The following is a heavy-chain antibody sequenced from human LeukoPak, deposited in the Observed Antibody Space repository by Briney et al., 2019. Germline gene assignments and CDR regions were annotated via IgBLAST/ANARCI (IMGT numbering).Heavy chain of an antibody. CDR1: GFTFSSYG. V-gene: IGHV3-30*18. J-gene: IGHJ4*02. D-gene: IGHD4-17*01. Sequence: PGGSLRFSCAASGFTFSSYGMHWVRQAPGKGLEWVAVISYDGSNKYYADCVKGRFTISRDNSKNTLYLQMNSLRAEDTAVYYCAKEAHYGDYDYWGQGTLVTVSS. CDR2: ISYDGSNK. CDR3: AKEAHYGDYDY.